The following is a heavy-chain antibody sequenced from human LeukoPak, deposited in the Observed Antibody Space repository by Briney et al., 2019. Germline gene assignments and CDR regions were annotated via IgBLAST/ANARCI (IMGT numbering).Heavy chain of an antibody. D-gene: IGHD2/OR15-2a*01. CDR3: ARDNGNKYYFDY. CDR2: ISSNSKYT. Sequence: GGSLRLSWAASGXMFSDYFLSWIRQAPGKELEWISYISSNSKYTKYADSVEGRFTISRDNAKKSLYLQMNSLRAEDTAVYYCARDNGNKYYFDYWGQGTLVTVSS. CDR1: GXMFSDYF. V-gene: IGHV3-11*05. J-gene: IGHJ4*02.